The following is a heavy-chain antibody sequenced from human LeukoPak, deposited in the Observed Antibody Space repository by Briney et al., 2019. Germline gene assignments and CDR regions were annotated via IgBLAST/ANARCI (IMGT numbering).Heavy chain of an antibody. CDR1: GFTFSSYG. CDR3: ARADSGIAARLSRSSIFNYYYYMDV. J-gene: IGHJ6*03. Sequence: GRSLRLSCAASGFTFSSYGMHWVRQAPGKGLEWVAVISYDGSNNYYADSVRGRFTISRDNSKNTLYLQMNSLRAEDTAVYYCARADSGIAARLSRSSIFNYYYYMDVWGKGTTVTVSS. V-gene: IGHV3-33*08. D-gene: IGHD6-6*01. CDR2: ISYDGSNN.